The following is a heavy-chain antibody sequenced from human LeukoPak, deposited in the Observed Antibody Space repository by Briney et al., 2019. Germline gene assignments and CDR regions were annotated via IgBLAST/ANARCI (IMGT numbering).Heavy chain of an antibody. J-gene: IGHJ4*02. CDR2: IYYSGST. D-gene: IGHD3-10*01. V-gene: IGHV4-59*08. CDR3: AXXXYLWPNAVFDH. CDR1: GGSISSYY. Sequence: PSETLSLTCTVSGGSISSYYWSWIRQPPGKGLEWIGYIYYSGSTNYNPSLKSRVTISVDTSKNQFSLKLSSVTAADTAVYYCAXXXYLWPNAVFDHWGQGALVTVSS.